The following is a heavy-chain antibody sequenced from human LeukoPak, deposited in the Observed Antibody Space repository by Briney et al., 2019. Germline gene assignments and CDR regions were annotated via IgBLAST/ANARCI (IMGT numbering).Heavy chain of an antibody. V-gene: IGHV3-9*01. D-gene: IGHD3-10*01. CDR1: GFTFDDYA. Sequence: GGSLRLSCAASGFTFDDYAMHWVRQAPGKGLEWVSGISWNSGSIGYADSVKGRFTISRDNAKNSLYLQMNSLRAEDKAVYYCARSRDYYGTGSFDYWGQGTLVSVSS. J-gene: IGHJ4*02. CDR3: ARSRDYYGTGSFDY. CDR2: ISWNSGSI.